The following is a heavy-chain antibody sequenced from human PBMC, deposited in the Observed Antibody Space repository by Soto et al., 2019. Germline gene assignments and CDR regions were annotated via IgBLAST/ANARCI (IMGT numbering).Heavy chain of an antibody. CDR1: GGSISISDL. V-gene: IGHV4-4*02. Sequence: SETMALTCFVSGGSISISDLWTLFRQAPGKGLEWIGKIYHGGGTNYSPSLKSRVTISIDKSKNHFSLKLSSVTAADTAVYFCAPGNVDPMLESWGRGTLVTVSS. CDR3: APGNVDPMLES. CDR2: IYHGGGT. J-gene: IGHJ4*02.